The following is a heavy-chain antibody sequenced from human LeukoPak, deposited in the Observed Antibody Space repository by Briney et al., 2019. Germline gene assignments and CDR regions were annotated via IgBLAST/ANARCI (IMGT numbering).Heavy chain of an antibody. CDR3: ARPIRGWFDP. J-gene: IGHJ5*02. Sequence: TSETLSLTCTVYSRSISSYYWSWIRQPPGKGLEWIGYIYYSGSTNYNPSLKSRVTISVDTSKNQFSLKLSSVTAADTAVYYCARPIRGWFDPWGQGTLVTVSS. CDR2: IYYSGST. V-gene: IGHV4-59*01. CDR1: SRSISSYY.